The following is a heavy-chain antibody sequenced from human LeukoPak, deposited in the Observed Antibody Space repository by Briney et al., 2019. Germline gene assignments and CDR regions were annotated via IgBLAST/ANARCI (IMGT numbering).Heavy chain of an antibody. V-gene: IGHV3-23*01. Sequence: GGSLRLSCPASGFIFSDHAMNWVRQAPGKGLEWVSIISARDGRTYYADSVKGRFTISRDNSKSTLYLQMNSLRVEDTAVYYCAKQLGYCSDGSCYFPYWGQGTLVTVSS. CDR3: AKQLGYCSDGSCYFPY. CDR1: GFIFSDHA. CDR2: ISARDGRT. J-gene: IGHJ4*02. D-gene: IGHD2-15*01.